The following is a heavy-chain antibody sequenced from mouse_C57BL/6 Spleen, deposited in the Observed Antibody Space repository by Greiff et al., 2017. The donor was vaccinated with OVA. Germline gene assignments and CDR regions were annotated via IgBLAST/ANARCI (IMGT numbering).Heavy chain of an antibody. V-gene: IGHV1-82*01. CDR1: GYAFSSSW. D-gene: IGHD2-3*01. CDR3: ARGLLASMDD. CDR2: IYPGDGDT. Sequence: VKLQESGPELVKPGASVKISCKASGYAFSSSWMNWVKQRPGKGLEWIGRIYPGDGDTNYNGKFKGKATLTADKSSSTAYMQLSSLTSEDSAVYFCARGLLASMDDWGQGTSVTVSS. J-gene: IGHJ4*01.